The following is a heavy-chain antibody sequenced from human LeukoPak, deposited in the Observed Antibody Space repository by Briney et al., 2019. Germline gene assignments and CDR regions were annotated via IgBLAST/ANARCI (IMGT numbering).Heavy chain of an antibody. CDR3: ARDPVTSGPGYFDY. CDR2: IYTTGST. D-gene: IGHD1-26*01. V-gene: IGHV3-53*01. J-gene: IGHJ4*02. CDR1: GFTVSGNY. Sequence: PGGSLRLSCAASGFTVSGNYMSWVRQAPGKGLEWVSSIYTTGSTYYADSVKGRFSTSRDNSKNTLYLQMNSLRAEDTAMYYCARDPVTSGPGYFDYWGQGILVTVSS.